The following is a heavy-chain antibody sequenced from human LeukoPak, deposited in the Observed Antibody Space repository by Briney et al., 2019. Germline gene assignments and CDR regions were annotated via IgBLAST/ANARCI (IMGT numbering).Heavy chain of an antibody. CDR2: MRQDGGEI. V-gene: IGHV3-7*01. Sequence: PGGSLRLSCAASGFSFSNYWMSWVRQAPGKRLEWVANMRQDGGEIYYVDSVKGRFTISRDNAKNSLYLQMNSLRAEDTAVYYCARVEILGYCSSTSCYAVFAPWGQGTLVTVSS. J-gene: IGHJ5*02. D-gene: IGHD2-2*01. CDR1: GFSFSNYW. CDR3: ARVEILGYCSSTSCYAVFAP.